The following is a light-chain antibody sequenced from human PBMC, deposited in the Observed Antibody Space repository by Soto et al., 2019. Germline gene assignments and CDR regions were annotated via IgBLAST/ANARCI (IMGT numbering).Light chain of an antibody. CDR2: DAS. J-gene: IGKJ5*01. Sequence: EIVWTQSPATLSLSPGERATLSCRASQSVSSYLAWYQQKPGQAPRLLIYDASNRATGIPARFSGSGSGTDFTLTISRLEPEDFVVYYCQQYGYSPITFGQGTRLEIK. CDR1: QSVSSY. CDR3: QQYGYSPIT. V-gene: IGKV3-11*01.